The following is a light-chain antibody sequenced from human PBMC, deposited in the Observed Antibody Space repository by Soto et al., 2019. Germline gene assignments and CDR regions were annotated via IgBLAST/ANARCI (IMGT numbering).Light chain of an antibody. V-gene: IGLV2-8*01. Sequence: QSVLTQPHSASGSPGQSVTISCTGSSSDVGGYNYVSWYQQHPGKAPKLMIYEVIKRPSGVPDRFSGSMSGNTASLTVSGLQAEDEADYYCSSYGGSHNHGLGTGTKLTVL. CDR2: EVI. J-gene: IGLJ1*01. CDR1: SSDVGGYNY. CDR3: SSYGGSHNHG.